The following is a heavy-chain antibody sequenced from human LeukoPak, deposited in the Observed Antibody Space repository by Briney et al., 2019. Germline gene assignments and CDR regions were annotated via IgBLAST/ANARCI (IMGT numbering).Heavy chain of an antibody. D-gene: IGHD1-14*01. Sequence: GGSLRLSCAASGFTFSSYWMNWARQAPGKGLEWVASINHNGNVNYYVDSVKGRFTISRDNAKNSLYLQMNSLRAEDTAVYYCARDIKPLDYWGQGTLVTVSS. CDR2: INHNGNVN. CDR3: ARDIKPLDY. V-gene: IGHV3-7*03. J-gene: IGHJ4*02. CDR1: GFTFSSYW.